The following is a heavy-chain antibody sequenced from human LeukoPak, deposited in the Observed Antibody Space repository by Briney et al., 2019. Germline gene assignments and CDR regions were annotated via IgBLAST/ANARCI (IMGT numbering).Heavy chain of an antibody. Sequence: GGSLRLSCAASGFTFSSYSMNWVRQAPGKGLEWVSYISSSGSPTYYADSVKGRFTISRDNAKNSLYLQMNSLRAEDTAVYYCAKVVRRHFDWLLYYFDYWGQGTLVTVSS. CDR1: GFTFSSYS. CDR2: ISSSGSPT. D-gene: IGHD3-9*01. J-gene: IGHJ4*02. CDR3: AKVVRRHFDWLLYYFDY. V-gene: IGHV3-48*04.